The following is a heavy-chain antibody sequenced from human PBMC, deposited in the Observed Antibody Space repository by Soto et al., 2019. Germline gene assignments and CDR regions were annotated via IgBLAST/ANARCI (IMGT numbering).Heavy chain of an antibody. Sequence: PGGSLRLSCAASGFIFENFGMSWVRQAPGKGLEWISGINWDSGDIGYADSAKGRFTISRDNAKNSLYLQMNSLKTEDTALYYWAYDTAPGFYDVNGHLDYWGQGTPVTVSS. D-gene: IGHD2-8*01. CDR3: AYDTAPGFYDVNGHLDY. CDR2: INWDSGDI. V-gene: IGHV3-9*01. J-gene: IGHJ4*02. CDR1: GFIFENFG.